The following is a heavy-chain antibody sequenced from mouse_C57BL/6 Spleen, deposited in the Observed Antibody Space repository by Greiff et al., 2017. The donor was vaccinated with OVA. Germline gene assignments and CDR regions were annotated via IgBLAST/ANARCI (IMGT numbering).Heavy chain of an antibody. V-gene: IGHV1-64*01. CDR1: GYTFTSYW. CDR3: ARRVPYCYAMAY. CDR2: IHPNSGST. Sequence: QVQLQQPGAELVKPGASVKLSCKASGYTFTSYWMHWVKQRPGQGLEWIGKIHPNSGSTNYNQKFKSKATLTVDKSSSTAYMQLSSLTSEDSAVYYCARRVPYCYAMAYWGQGTPVTVSA. D-gene: IGHD2-14*01. J-gene: IGHJ4*01.